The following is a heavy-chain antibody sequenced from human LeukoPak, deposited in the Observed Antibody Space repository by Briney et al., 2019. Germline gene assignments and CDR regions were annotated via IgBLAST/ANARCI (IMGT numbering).Heavy chain of an antibody. CDR3: ARAESMALYFLY. CDR2: VSTYNGDT. V-gene: IGHV1-18*01. D-gene: IGHD1-14*01. J-gene: IGHJ1*01. CDR1: GYTFTYFG. Sequence: ASVKVSCKASGYTFTYFGFIWVRQAPGQGLEWMGWVSTYNGDTDYAKKFQDRVTMTTESSTQTTFMELRNLRSDDTAVYYCARAESMALYFLYWGRGTLVSVSS.